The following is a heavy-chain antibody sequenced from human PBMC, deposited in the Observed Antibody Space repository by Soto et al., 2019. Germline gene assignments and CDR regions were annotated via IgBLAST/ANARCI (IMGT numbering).Heavy chain of an antibody. CDR3: ARDVYNWAYYYYYGMDV. CDR1: GFTFSSYA. J-gene: IGHJ6*02. V-gene: IGHV3-30-3*01. Sequence: QVQLVESGGGVVQPGRSLRLSCAASGFTFSSYAMHWVRQAPSKGLEWVAVISYDGSNKYYADSVKGRFTISRDNSKNTLYLQMNSLRAEDTAVYYCARDVYNWAYYYYYGMDVWGQGTTVTVSS. CDR2: ISYDGSNK. D-gene: IGHD1-1*01.